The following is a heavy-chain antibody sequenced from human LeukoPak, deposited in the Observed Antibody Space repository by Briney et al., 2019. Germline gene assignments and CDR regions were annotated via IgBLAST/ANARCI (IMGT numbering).Heavy chain of an antibody. CDR2: ISSSSSYI. CDR3: ATGGIAVAGMST. Sequence: GGSLRLACAASGFTFSSYSMNWVRQAPGKGLEWVSSISSSSSYIYYADSVKGRFTISRDNAKNSLYLQMNSLRAEDMAVYYCATGGIAVAGMSTWGQGTLVTVSS. V-gene: IGHV3-21*01. J-gene: IGHJ5*02. D-gene: IGHD6-19*01. CDR1: GFTFSSYS.